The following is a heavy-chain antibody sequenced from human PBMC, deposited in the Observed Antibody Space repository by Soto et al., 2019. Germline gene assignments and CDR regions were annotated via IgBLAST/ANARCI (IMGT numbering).Heavy chain of an antibody. D-gene: IGHD3-10*01. CDR2: IHGGDSNT. Sequence: PGESLKISCKGSGYMFTSYWIGWVRQMPGKGLEWMGIIHGGDSNTRYSPSFDGQVTISTDKSKNQISLKLTSATAADTAVYYCARSPPSSYYGGSGTFDYWGQGTLVTVSS. J-gene: IGHJ4*02. V-gene: IGHV5-51*01. CDR3: ARSPPSSYYGGSGTFDY. CDR1: GYMFTSYW.